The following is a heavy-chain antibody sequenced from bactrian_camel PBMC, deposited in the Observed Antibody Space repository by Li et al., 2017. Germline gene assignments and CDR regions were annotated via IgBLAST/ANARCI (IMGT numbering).Heavy chain of an antibody. D-gene: IGHD1*01. CDR3: ATCWCGFCTQISDFGY. Sequence: QLVESGGGSVQAGGSLNLSCTASAYTDGSYCMAWFRQAPGKEREVVATIYSRGGRTYYPNSVKGRFTISKDNAKNSVYLQMNSLKPEDTAMYYCATCWCGFCTQISDFGYRGQGTQVT. V-gene: IGHV3S25*01. CDR1: AYTDGSYC. CDR2: IYSRGGRT. J-gene: IGHJ6*01.